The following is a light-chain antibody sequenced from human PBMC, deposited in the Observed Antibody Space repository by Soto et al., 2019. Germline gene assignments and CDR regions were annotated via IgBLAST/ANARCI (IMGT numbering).Light chain of an antibody. Sequence: EIVLTQSPATLSLSPGESATLSCRASQSISTYLAWYQQKPGQAPRLLIYDASNRATGIPARFSGIGSGTDFTLTISILEPEDFAVYYCQQRSSWLTFGGGTKVESK. CDR3: QQRSSWLT. CDR1: QSISTY. J-gene: IGKJ4*01. CDR2: DAS. V-gene: IGKV3-11*01.